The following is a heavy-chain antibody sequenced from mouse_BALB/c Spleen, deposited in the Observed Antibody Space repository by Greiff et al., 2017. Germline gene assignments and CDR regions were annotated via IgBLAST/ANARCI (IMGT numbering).Heavy chain of an antibody. CDR1: GFTFSSFG. CDR3: ARCRYDAGYYAMDY. CDR2: ISSGSSTI. J-gene: IGHJ4*01. D-gene: IGHD2-14*01. Sequence: VHLVESGGGLVQPGGSRKISCAASGFTFSSFGMHWVCPAPEKGLEWVAYISSGSSTIYYADTVKGRFTISRDNPKNTLFLQMTSLRSEDTAMYYCARCRYDAGYYAMDYWGQGTSVTVSS. V-gene: IGHV5-17*02.